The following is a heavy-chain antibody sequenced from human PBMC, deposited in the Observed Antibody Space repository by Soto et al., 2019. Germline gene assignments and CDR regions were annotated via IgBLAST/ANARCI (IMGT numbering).Heavy chain of an antibody. CDR1: GFTFDDYA. V-gene: IGHV3-9*01. CDR2: ISWNSGSI. Sequence: SLSLSCAASGFTFDDYAMHWVRQAPGKGLEWVSGISWNSGSIGYADSVKGRFTISRDNAKNSLYLQMNSLRAEDTALYYCAKDIGGIAEAGTYYYYYGMDVWGQGTTVTVSS. CDR3: AKDIGGIAEAGTYYYYYGMDV. D-gene: IGHD6-13*01. J-gene: IGHJ6*02.